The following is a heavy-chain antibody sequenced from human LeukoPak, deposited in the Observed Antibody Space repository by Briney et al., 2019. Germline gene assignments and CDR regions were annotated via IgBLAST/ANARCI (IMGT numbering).Heavy chain of an antibody. J-gene: IGHJ6*02. Sequence: GGSLRLSCAASGFTFSSYSMNWVRQAPGKGLEWVLSISSSSSYIYYADSVKGRFTISRDNAKTSLYLQMNSLRAEDTAVYYCASGSAGLQSSRYYYYGMDVWGQGTTVTVSS. CDR2: ISSSSSYI. CDR3: ASGSAGLQSSRYYYYGMDV. V-gene: IGHV3-21*01. D-gene: IGHD5-24*01. CDR1: GFTFSSYS.